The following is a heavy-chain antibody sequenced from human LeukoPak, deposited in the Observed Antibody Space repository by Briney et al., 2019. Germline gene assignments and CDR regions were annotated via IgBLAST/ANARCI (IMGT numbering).Heavy chain of an antibody. Sequence: PWASVKVSCKASGGTFNTYTITWVRQAPGQGLEWMGGIIPLFGTANFAQRFQGRVTLTTDESTSTAYMELSSLISEDTAIYYCARVDRYHFYLDVWGKGTTVTVSS. V-gene: IGHV1-69*05. CDR1: GGTFNTYT. CDR2: IIPLFGTA. CDR3: ARVDRYHFYLDV. J-gene: IGHJ6*03.